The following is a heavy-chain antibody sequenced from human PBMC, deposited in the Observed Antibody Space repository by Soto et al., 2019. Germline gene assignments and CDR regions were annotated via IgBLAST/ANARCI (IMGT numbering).Heavy chain of an antibody. J-gene: IGHJ4*02. CDR1: GYTFTSYV. V-gene: IGHV1-18*01. CDR2: ISTDNHNT. CDR3: AREKRNYDALDY. Sequence: QVQLLQSGLEVKRPGASVKVSCKTSGYTFTSYVISWVRQAPGQGLEWMGWISTDNHNTNVAQNFQGRVTMTTDTSTTTVFLELSNLRSYDTAVYYCAREKRNYDALDYWGQGTLVTVSS. D-gene: IGHD3-22*01.